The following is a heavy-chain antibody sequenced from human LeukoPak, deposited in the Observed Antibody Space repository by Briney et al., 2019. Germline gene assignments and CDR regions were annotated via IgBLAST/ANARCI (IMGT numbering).Heavy chain of an antibody. CDR2: IYSGGST. CDR3: ARAGGSGYYYFDY. J-gene: IGHJ4*02. D-gene: IGHD3-22*01. V-gene: IGHV3-66*02. CDR1: GFTVSSNY. Sequence: PGGSLRLSCAASGFTVSSNYMSWVRQAPGKGLEWVSVIYSGGSTYYADSVKGRFTISGDNSKNTLYLQMNSLRAEDTAVYYCARAGGSGYYYFDYWGQGTLVTVSS.